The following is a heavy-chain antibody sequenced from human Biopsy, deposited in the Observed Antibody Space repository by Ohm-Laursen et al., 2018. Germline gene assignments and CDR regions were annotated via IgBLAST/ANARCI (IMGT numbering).Heavy chain of an antibody. CDR1: GFSISSGNDY. J-gene: IGHJ4*02. Sequence: SGTLSLTCTVSGFSISSGNDYWSWIRQHPGKGLEWIGYIYYSGSTYYIPSLKSRVIISLDTSKNQFSLKLSSVIAADTAVYYCARVNVDRVSTIIDWGQGTLVTVSS. V-gene: IGHV4-31*03. CDR3: ARVNVDRVSTIID. CDR2: IYYSGST. D-gene: IGHD5/OR15-5a*01.